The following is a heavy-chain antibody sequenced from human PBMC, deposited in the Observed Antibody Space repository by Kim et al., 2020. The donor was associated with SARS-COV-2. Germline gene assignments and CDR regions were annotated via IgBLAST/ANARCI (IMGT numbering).Heavy chain of an antibody. D-gene: IGHD3-22*01. CDR2: IYYSGST. J-gene: IGHJ4*02. CDR3: ARYYYDSSGYLTVDY. V-gene: IGHV4-59*01. CDR1: GGSISSYY. Sequence: SETLSLTCTVSGGSISSYYWSWIRQPPGKGLEWIGYIYYSGSTNYNPSLKSRVTISVDTSKNQFSLKLSSVTAADTAVYYCARYYYDSSGYLTVDYWGQGTLVTVSS.